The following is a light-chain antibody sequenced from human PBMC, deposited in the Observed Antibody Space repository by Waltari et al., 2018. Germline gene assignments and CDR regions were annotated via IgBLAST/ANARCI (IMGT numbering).Light chain of an antibody. CDR1: QSVSSN. CDR3: QQYNNWPIFT. CDR2: GAS. J-gene: IGKJ3*01. V-gene: IGKV3-15*01. Sequence: EIVMTHSPATLSVSPGERATLTCRASQSVSSNLAWYQQKPGQAPRLLIYGASTRATGIPARFSGSGSGTEFTLTISSMQSEDFAVYYCQQYNNWPIFTFGPGTKVGIK.